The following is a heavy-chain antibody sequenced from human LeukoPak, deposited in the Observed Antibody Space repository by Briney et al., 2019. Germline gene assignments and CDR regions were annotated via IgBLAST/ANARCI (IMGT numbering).Heavy chain of an antibody. CDR2: IYYSGST. J-gene: IGHJ5*02. D-gene: IGHD3-9*01. CDR3: ARGPQYYDILTGYSDWFDP. CDR1: GGSISSYY. Sequence: SSETLSLTCTVSGGSISSYYWSWIRQPPGKGLEWIGYIYYSGSTNYNPSLKSRVTISVDTSKNQFSLKLSSVTAADTAVYYCARGPQYYDILTGYSDWFDPWGQGTLVTVSS. V-gene: IGHV4-59*01.